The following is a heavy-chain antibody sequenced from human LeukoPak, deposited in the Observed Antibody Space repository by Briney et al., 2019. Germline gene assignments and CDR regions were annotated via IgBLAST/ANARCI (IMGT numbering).Heavy chain of an antibody. V-gene: IGHV3-7*03. CDR2: IKQDGSEK. D-gene: IGHD1-26*01. J-gene: IGHJ4*02. Sequence: PGGSLRLSCAASGFTFSSYWMSWARQAPGKGLEWVANIKQDGSEKYYVDSVKGRFTISRDNAKNSLYLQMNSLRAEDTAVYYCARDPDSGSYHYDYWGQGTLVTVSS. CDR3: ARDPDSGSYHYDY. CDR1: GFTFSSYW.